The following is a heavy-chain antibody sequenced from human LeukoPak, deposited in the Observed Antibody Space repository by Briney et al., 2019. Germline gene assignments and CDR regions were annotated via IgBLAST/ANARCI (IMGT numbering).Heavy chain of an antibody. CDR2: IYSSGST. CDR1: GGSINSGNHY. D-gene: IGHD3-22*01. Sequence: SETLSLTCTVSGGSINSGNHYWSWIRQPAGKGLEWIGHIYSSGSTNYNPSLKSRVTISVDTSKNQFSLKLNSVTAADTAVYYCAREGGSYDSNGYYKLYYCFDYWGQGTLVTVSS. CDR3: AREGGSYDSNGYYKLYYCFDY. J-gene: IGHJ4*02. V-gene: IGHV4-61*09.